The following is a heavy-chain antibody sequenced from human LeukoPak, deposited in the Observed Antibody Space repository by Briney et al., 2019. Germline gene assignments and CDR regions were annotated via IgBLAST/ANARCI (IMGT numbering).Heavy chain of an antibody. Sequence: PGGSLRLSCAASGFTFDDYGMSWVRQAPGKGLEWVSGINWNGGSTGCADSVKGRFTISRDNAKNSLYLQMNSLRAEDTAVYYCTRGDLVGVTGRAYQHWGQGTLATVSS. D-gene: IGHD1-26*01. CDR2: INWNGGST. V-gene: IGHV3-20*04. J-gene: IGHJ1*01. CDR1: GFTFDDYG. CDR3: TRGDLVGVTGRAYQH.